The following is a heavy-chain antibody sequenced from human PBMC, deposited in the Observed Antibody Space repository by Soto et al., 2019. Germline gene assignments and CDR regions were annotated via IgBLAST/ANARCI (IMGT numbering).Heavy chain of an antibody. V-gene: IGHV4-61*08. J-gene: IGHJ3*01. CDR1: GGSVGSGAYY. CDR3: ARHDYADRTFDL. CDR2: IQYSGDT. D-gene: IGHD5-12*01. Sequence: QVLLQEPGPGQVRPSETLSLTCIVSGGSVGSGAYYWSWIRQPPGSALEWIGYIQYSGDTNYNSSLKSRVTISVDRSRNRFSLKLTSVTAADTAFYYCARHDYADRTFDLWGQGTRSPSLQ.